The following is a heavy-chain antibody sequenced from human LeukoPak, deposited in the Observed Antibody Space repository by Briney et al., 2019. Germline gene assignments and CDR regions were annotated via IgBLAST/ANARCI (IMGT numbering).Heavy chain of an antibody. Sequence: GGSLRLSCEASGFTFRNYVIHWVRQAPGKGLEWVAVTSSDLNVKLYADSVKGRFTISRDNSRSTLYLQMNSLRPEGTAIYYCAREGYYGSGSPPSLYFDYWGQGTLVTVSS. CDR2: TSSDLNVK. J-gene: IGHJ4*02. V-gene: IGHV3-30-3*01. D-gene: IGHD3-10*01. CDR3: AREGYYGSGSPPSLYFDY. CDR1: GFTFRNYV.